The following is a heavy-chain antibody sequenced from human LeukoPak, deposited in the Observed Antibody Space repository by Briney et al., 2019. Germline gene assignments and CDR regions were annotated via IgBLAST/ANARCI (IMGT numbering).Heavy chain of an antibody. CDR2: INPNSGGT. J-gene: IGHJ5*02. Sequence: ASVKVSCKASGYTFTGYYMHWVRQAPGQGLEWMGWINPNSGGTNSAQKFQGRVTMTRDTSISTAYMELSRLRSDDTAVYYCARDQAIVVVVSGGPNWFDPWGQGTLVTVSS. CDR1: GYTFTGYY. CDR3: ARDQAIVVVVSGGPNWFDP. D-gene: IGHD2-2*01. V-gene: IGHV1-2*02.